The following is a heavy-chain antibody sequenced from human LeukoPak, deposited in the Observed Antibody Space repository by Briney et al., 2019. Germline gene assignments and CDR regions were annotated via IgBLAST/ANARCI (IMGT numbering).Heavy chain of an antibody. Sequence: VKVSCKASGGXFSSYAISWVRQAPGQGLEWMGGIIPIFGTANYAQKFQGRVTITADESTSTAYMELSSLRSEDTAVYYCARVSIVVVPAAQYNWFDPWGQGTLVTVSS. CDR1: GGXFSSYA. CDR2: IIPIFGTA. V-gene: IGHV1-69*13. D-gene: IGHD2-2*01. J-gene: IGHJ5*02. CDR3: ARVSIVVVPAAQYNWFDP.